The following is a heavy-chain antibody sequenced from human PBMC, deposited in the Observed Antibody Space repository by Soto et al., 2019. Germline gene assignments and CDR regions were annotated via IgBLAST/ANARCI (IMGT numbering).Heavy chain of an antibody. J-gene: IGHJ4*02. CDR1: GFTFNTFW. CDR3: ARDFATHCSGSTCYPYAY. V-gene: IGHV3-7*03. Sequence: GGSLRLSCAASGFTFNTFWMSWVRQSPGKGLEWVANIKHDGSETYYVDSVKGRFTISRDNAKNSLFLQMNTLRTEDAAVYYCARDFATHCSGSTCYPYAYWGQGALVTVSS. CDR2: IKHDGSET. D-gene: IGHD2-15*01.